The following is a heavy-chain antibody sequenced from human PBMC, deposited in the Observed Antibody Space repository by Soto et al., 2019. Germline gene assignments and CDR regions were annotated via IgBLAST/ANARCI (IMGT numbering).Heavy chain of an antibody. V-gene: IGHV1-18*01. J-gene: IGHJ6*02. D-gene: IGHD3-10*01. CDR1: GYTFTSYV. CDR3: AREQYYGSGSWYGMDV. Sequence: QVQLGQSGAEVKKPGASVKVSCKASGYTFTSYVISWVRQAHGQGLEWMGWISAYNGNTNYEQKRQGRVTMTTDTYTSTAYIELRSLRSDDTAVYYCAREQYYGSGSWYGMDVCGQGTTVTVSS. CDR2: ISAYNGNT.